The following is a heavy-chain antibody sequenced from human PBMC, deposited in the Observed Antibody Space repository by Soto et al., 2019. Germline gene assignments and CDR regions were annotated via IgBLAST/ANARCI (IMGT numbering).Heavy chain of an antibody. D-gene: IGHD2-15*01. V-gene: IGHV4-59*01. Sequence: SETLSLTCSVSGGSISSYYWSWIRQPPGKGLEWIGNIYYSGSTNYNPSLKSRVTLSVDTSKNQFSLKLSSVTAADTAVYYCARTMVIAATPNFDYWGQGTLVTVSS. CDR3: ARTMVIAATPNFDY. J-gene: IGHJ4*02. CDR1: GGSISSYY. CDR2: IYYSGST.